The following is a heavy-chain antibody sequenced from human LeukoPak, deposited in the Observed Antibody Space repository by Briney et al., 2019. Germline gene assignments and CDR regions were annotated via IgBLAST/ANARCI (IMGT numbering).Heavy chain of an antibody. J-gene: IGHJ4*02. CDR3: AKDRRQDYGDYGRIDY. V-gene: IGHV3-23*01. CDR1: GFSFTTYS. D-gene: IGHD4-17*01. Sequence: GGSLRLSCRASGFSFTTYSMNWVRQAPGKGLEWVASISDSGVDTYYAVSVRGRFITSRDNSRNKVYLQMNSLRAEDTAVYYCAKDRRQDYGDYGRIDYWGQGTLVTVSS. CDR2: ISDSGVDT.